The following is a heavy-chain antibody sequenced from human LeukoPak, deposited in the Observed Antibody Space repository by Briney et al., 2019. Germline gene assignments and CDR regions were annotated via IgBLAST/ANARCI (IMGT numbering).Heavy chain of an antibody. CDR1: GFTFEDYA. Sequence: GGSLRLSCAASGFTFEDYAMHWVRQAPGKGLEWVSGISWNSGTIGYEDSVKGRFTISRDNAKNSLYLQMNSLRAEDTALYYCAKDMTYYYDSSGYIVYWGQGTLVTVSS. J-gene: IGHJ4*02. D-gene: IGHD3-22*01. CDR2: ISWNSGTI. CDR3: AKDMTYYYDSSGYIVY. V-gene: IGHV3-9*01.